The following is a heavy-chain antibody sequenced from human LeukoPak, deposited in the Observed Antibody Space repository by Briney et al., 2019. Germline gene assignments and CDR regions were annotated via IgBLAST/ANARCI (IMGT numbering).Heavy chain of an antibody. CDR3: ARFRGSGSLDY. D-gene: IGHD3-10*01. Sequence: PGGSLRLSCAASGFTFSSYAMHWVRQAPGKGLEWVAVISYDGSNKYYAGSVKGRFTISRDNSKNTLYLQMNSLRAEDTAVYYCARFRGSGSLDYWGQGTLVTVSS. V-gene: IGHV3-30-3*01. J-gene: IGHJ4*02. CDR2: ISYDGSNK. CDR1: GFTFSSYA.